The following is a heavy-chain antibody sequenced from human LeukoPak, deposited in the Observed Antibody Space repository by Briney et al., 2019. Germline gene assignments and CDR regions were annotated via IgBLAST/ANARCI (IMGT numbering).Heavy chain of an antibody. D-gene: IGHD3-22*01. CDR1: GGSISSYY. V-gene: IGHV4-4*07. CDR2: IYTSGST. J-gene: IGHJ3*02. CDR3: ARVYPGDYDSSAVVAFDI. Sequence: SETLSLTCTVPGGSISSYYWSWIRQPAGKGLEWIGRIYTSGSTNYNPSLKSRVTMSVDTSKNQFSLKLSSVTAADTAVYYCARVYPGDYDSSAVVAFDIWGQGTMVTVSS.